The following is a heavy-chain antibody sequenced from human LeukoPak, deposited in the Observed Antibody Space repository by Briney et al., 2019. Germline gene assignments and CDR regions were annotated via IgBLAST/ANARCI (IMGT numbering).Heavy chain of an antibody. CDR2: ISAYNGNT. V-gene: IGHV1-18*01. Sequence: GASVKVSCKASGYNFTSYGISWVRQAPGQGLEGMGWISAYNGNTNYAQKLQGRVTMTTDTSTSTAYMELRSLRSDDTAVYYCARAKAVAGIDYYYYGMDVWGQGTTVTVSS. J-gene: IGHJ6*02. CDR1: GYNFTSYG. CDR3: ARAKAVAGIDYYYYGMDV. D-gene: IGHD6-19*01.